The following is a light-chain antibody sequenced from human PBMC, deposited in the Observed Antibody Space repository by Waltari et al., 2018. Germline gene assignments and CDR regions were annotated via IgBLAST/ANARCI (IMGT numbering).Light chain of an antibody. CDR3: QQYYGRVFT. J-gene: IGKJ3*01. Sequence: DIVMTQSPDSLAVSLGERTTINCKSSQSVLHSSNNKNYLAWYQQKPGQPPKLLIYWASTRESVVPDRFSGSGSGTDFTLTISSLQAEDVAVYYCQQYYGRVFTFGPGTKLDIK. CDR1: QSVLHSSNNKNY. V-gene: IGKV4-1*01. CDR2: WAS.